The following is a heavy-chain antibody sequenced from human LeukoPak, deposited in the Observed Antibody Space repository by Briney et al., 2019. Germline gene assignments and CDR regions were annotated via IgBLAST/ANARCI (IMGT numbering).Heavy chain of an antibody. CDR1: GFTFSSYW. D-gene: IGHD2-15*01. Sequence: GGSLRLSCAASGFTFSSYWMHWVRQAPGKGLVWVSHINNDGSSTSYADSVKGRFTISRDNAKNTMYLQMNSLRTEDTAVYYCACYGIAPPYWGQGTLVTVSS. V-gene: IGHV3-74*01. J-gene: IGHJ4*02. CDR3: ACYGIAPPY. CDR2: INNDGSST.